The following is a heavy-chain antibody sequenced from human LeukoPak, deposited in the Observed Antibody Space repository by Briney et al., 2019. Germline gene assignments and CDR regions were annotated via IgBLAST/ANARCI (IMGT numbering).Heavy chain of an antibody. CDR3: ARDRKGGSSTVHWLDP. V-gene: IGHV4-59*01. CDR2: IYYSGST. CDR1: GDSIIGFY. Sequence: SETLSLTCSVSGDSIIGFYWSWIRQPPGKGLEWIGFIYYSGSTIYNPSLKSRVAISIDTSKNQFSLTLTSVTAADTAMYYCARDRKGGSSTVHWLDPWGQGTLVNVSS. J-gene: IGHJ5*02. D-gene: IGHD6-13*01.